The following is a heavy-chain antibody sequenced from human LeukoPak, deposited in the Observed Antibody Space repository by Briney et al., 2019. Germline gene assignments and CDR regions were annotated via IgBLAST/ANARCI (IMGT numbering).Heavy chain of an antibody. CDR3: AREDSSSTFDY. V-gene: IGHV3-7*01. CDR2: IRQDGSEK. D-gene: IGHD6-6*01. CDR1: GFTFSSYW. J-gene: IGHJ4*02. Sequence: GGSLRLSCAASGFTFSSYWMSWVRQAPGKGLEWVANIRQDGSEKYYVDSVKGRFTISRDNAKNSLYLQMNSLRAEDTAVYYGAREDSSSTFDYWGQGTLVTVSS.